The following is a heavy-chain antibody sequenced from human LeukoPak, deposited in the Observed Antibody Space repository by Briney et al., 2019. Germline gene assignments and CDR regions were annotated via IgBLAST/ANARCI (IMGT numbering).Heavy chain of an antibody. J-gene: IGHJ6*04. D-gene: IGHD3-10*01. CDR1: GFTFSDYY. V-gene: IGHV3-11*06. CDR2: ISSSSSYT. Sequence: GRSLRLSCAASGFTFSDYYMSWIRQAPGKGLEWVSYISSSSSYTNYADSVKGRFTISRDNAKNSLYLQMNSLRAEDTAVYYCASEDYGSGTPYGMDVWGKGTTVTVSS. CDR3: ASEDYGSGTPYGMDV.